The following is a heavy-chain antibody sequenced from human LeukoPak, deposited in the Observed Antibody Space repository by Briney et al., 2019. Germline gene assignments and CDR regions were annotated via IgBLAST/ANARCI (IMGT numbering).Heavy chain of an antibody. CDR3: ARVRGASSSSWYFDY. Sequence: GGTLRLYCAASAFTFSDYSKNWVRQALGKGLEWISYIDTSSSTMYYADSVMGRFTISRDNAKESLYLQMNSLRDEDTAVYYCARVRGASSSSWYFDYWGQGTLVTLSS. D-gene: IGHD6-13*01. J-gene: IGHJ4*02. CDR2: IDTSSSTM. CDR1: AFTFSDYS. V-gene: IGHV3-48*02.